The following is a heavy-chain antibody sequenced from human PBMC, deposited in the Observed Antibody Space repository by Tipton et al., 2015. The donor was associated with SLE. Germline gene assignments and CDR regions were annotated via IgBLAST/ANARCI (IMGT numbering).Heavy chain of an antibody. CDR1: GYTFTNYG. D-gene: IGHD2-2*01. Sequence: QVQLVQSGAEVKKPGASVKVSCKASGYTFTNYGFSWVRQAPGQGLEWMGWISAYNGDTNYAQKLQGRVTMTTDTSTSTAYMELRSLRSDDTAVYYCARDHFSTSWPRYFDYWGQGTLVTVSS. CDR3: ARDHFSTSWPRYFDY. V-gene: IGHV1-18*01. J-gene: IGHJ4*02. CDR2: ISAYNGDT.